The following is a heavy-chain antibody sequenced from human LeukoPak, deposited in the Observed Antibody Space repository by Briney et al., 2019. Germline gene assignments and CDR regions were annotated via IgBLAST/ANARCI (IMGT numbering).Heavy chain of an antibody. CDR3: ARGRVADILTGYYTTDVSFDY. CDR1: GFTFSSYS. CDR2: ISSSSSYI. D-gene: IGHD3-9*01. J-gene: IGHJ4*02. Sequence: PGGSLRLSCAASGFTFSSYSMNWVRQAPGKGLEWVSSISSSSSYIYYADSVKGRFTISRDNAKNSLYLQMDSLRAEDTAVYYCARGRVADILTGYYTTDVSFDYWGQGTLVTVSS. V-gene: IGHV3-21*01.